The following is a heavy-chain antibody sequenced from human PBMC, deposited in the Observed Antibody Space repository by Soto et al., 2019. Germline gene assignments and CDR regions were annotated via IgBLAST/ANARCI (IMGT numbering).Heavy chain of an antibody. V-gene: IGHV1-8*01. CDR2: MNPNSDNT. CDR1: GDTFTSYD. CDR3: ARGRFLVSRSDVFDI. J-gene: IGHJ3*02. Sequence: QVQLVQSGAEVKKPGASVRVSCKASGDTFTSYDINWVRQATGQGLEWMGWMNPNSDNTGYGQKFQGRGTMTRNTSTSPAYRERSSLRSEDTAVYYCARGRFLVSRSDVFDIWAQGTMVTVSS. D-gene: IGHD3-3*01.